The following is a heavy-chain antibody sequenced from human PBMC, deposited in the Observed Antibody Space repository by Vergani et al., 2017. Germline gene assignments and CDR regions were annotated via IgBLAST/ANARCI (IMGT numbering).Heavy chain of an antibody. Sequence: QLQLQESGPGLVKPSETLSLICTVSGGSINPSSSFWGWIRQSPGKGLEWIGSINYVGRTYYIPSLQSRATVFVDTSKNQFSLNLTSVTAADTAVYYWAGGGGDNWYFDLWGRGALVTVSS. CDR2: INYVGRT. J-gene: IGHJ2*01. V-gene: IGHV4-39*01. CDR1: GGSINPSSSF. CDR3: AGGGGDNWYFDL. D-gene: IGHD3-16*01.